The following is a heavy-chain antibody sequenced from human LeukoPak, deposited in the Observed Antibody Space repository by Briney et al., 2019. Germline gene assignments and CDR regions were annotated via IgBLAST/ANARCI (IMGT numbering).Heavy chain of an antibody. CDR3: AWGVRGLGDAFDI. D-gene: IGHD3-10*01. J-gene: IGHJ3*02. CDR1: GYTFTSYA. Sequence: ASVKVSCKASGYTFTSYAMNWVRQAPGQGLEWMGWINTNTGNPTYAQGFAGRFVSSLDTSVSTAYLQISSLKAEDTAVYYCAWGVRGLGDAFDIWGQGTMVTVSS. CDR2: INTNTGNP. V-gene: IGHV7-4-1*02.